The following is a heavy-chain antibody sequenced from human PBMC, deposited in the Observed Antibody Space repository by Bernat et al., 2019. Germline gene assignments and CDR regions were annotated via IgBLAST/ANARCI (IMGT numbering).Heavy chain of an antibody. D-gene: IGHD6-19*01. CDR2: INHSGST. CDR3: ARGQWLARRYFDY. V-gene: IGHV4-34*01. CDR1: GGSFSGYY. J-gene: IGHJ4*02. Sequence: QVQLQQWGAGLLKPSETLSLTCAVYGGSFSGYYWSWIRQPPGKGLEWIGEINHSGSTNYNPSLKSRVTISVDTSKNQFSLKLSSVTAADTAVYYCARGQWLARRYFDYWGQGTLVTVSP.